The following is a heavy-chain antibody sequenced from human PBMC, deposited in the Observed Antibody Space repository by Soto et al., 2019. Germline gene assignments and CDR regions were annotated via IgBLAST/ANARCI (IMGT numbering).Heavy chain of an antibody. Sequence: SVKVSCNASGGTFSSYPISLVRQAPGQGLEWMGGIIPIFGTANYAQKFQGRVTITADESTSTAYMELSSLRSEDTAVYYCARDRAVANAFDIWGQGTMVTVSS. J-gene: IGHJ3*02. V-gene: IGHV1-69*13. CDR1: GGTFSSYP. D-gene: IGHD2-15*01. CDR3: ARDRAVANAFDI. CDR2: IIPIFGTA.